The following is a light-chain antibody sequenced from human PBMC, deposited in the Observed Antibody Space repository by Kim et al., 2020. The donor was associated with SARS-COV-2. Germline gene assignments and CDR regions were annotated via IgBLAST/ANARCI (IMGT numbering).Light chain of an antibody. V-gene: IGKV3-20*01. CDR3: QQYGTSRM. CDR2: GAS. Sequence: WSPGERAPLPCRASQSVTSNYLAWYQQKPGQAPRLLIYGASSRAAGIPDRFSGSGSGTDFTLTISRLESEDFAMYYCQQYGTSRMFGQGTKVDIK. J-gene: IGKJ1*01. CDR1: QSVTSNY.